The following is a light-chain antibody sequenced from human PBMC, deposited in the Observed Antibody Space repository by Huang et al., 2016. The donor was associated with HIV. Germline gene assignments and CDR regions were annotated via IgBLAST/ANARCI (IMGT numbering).Light chain of an antibody. J-gene: IGKJ2*01. V-gene: IGKV1-5*01. Sequence: DIQMTQSPSTLSASVGDRVTITCRASQSISSWLAWYQQKPGKAPKLLLYEACSLESVVPSRFSGCGSETEFTLTISSLQPDNFATYYCQQYNSYPYTFGQGTKLEIK. CDR3: QQYNSYPYT. CDR2: EAC. CDR1: QSISSW.